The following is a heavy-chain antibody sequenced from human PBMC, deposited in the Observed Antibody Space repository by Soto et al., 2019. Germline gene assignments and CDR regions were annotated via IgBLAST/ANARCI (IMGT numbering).Heavy chain of an antibody. Sequence: PSETLSLTCTVSGGSISGYYWSWIRQPAGKGLEWIGRIYTGGSTNYNPSLKSRVTMSIDTSKNQFSLKPSSVTAADTAVYYCARDHLVAGNFDSWGQGTLVTVSS. J-gene: IGHJ4*02. CDR3: ARDHLVAGNFDS. V-gene: IGHV4-4*07. CDR2: IYTGGST. CDR1: GGSISGYY. D-gene: IGHD6-19*01.